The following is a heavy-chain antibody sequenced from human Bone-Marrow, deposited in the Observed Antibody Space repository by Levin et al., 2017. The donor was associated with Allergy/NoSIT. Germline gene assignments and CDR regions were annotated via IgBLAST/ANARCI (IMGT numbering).Heavy chain of an antibody. CDR1: GGSFSGYY. V-gene: IGHV4-34*01. D-gene: IGHD3-10*01. CDR3: ARRYERTLIWFGEILSHNWFDP. CDR2: INHSGST. Sequence: KSSETLSLTCAVYGGSFSGYYWSWIRQPPGKGLEWIGEINHSGSTNYNPSLKSRVTISVDTSKNQFSLKLSSVTAADTAVYYCARRYERTLIWFGEILSHNWFDPWGQGTLVTVSS. J-gene: IGHJ5*02.